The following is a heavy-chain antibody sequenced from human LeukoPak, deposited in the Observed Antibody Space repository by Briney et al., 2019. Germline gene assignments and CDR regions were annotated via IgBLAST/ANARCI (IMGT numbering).Heavy chain of an antibody. V-gene: IGHV4-34*01. J-gene: IGHJ4*02. CDR1: GGSFSGYY. D-gene: IGHD2-2*01. Sequence: RSSETLSLTCAVYGGSFSGYYWSWIRQPPGKGLEWIGEINHSGSTNYNPSLKSRVTISVDTSKNQFSLKLGPVTAADTAVYYCARRGSEDTSSYFDYWGQGTLVTVSP. CDR2: INHSGST. CDR3: ARRGSEDTSSYFDY.